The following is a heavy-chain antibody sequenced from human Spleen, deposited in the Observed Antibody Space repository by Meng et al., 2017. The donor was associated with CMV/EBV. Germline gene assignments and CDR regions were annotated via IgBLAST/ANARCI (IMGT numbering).Heavy chain of an antibody. CDR2: ISWEGGST. CDR3: ARDAGIAWPFDY. Sequence: GGSLRLSCAASGFTFDDYTMHWVRQAPGKGLEWVSLISWEGGSTYYADSVKGRFTISRDNSKNSLYLQMDSLRVEDTAVYYCARDAGIAWPFDYWGQGTPVTVSS. CDR1: GFTFDDYT. D-gene: IGHD2-21*01. J-gene: IGHJ4*02. V-gene: IGHV3-43*01.